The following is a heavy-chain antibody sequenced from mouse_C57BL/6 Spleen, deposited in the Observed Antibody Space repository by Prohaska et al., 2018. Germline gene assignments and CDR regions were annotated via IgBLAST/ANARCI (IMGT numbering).Heavy chain of an antibody. CDR3: TSYYYGSPWFAY. J-gene: IGHJ3*01. V-gene: IGHV14-4*01. D-gene: IGHD1-1*01. CDR1: GFNIKDDY. CDR2: IDPENGDT. Sequence: GAELVRPGASVKLSCTASGFNIKDDYMHWVKQRPEQGLEWIGWIDPENGDTEYASKFQGKATITADTSSNTAYLQLSSLTSEDTAVYYCTSYYYGSPWFAYWGQGTLVTVSA.